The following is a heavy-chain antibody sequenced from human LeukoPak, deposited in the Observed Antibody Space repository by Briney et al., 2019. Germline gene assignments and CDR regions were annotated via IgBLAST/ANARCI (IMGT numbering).Heavy chain of an antibody. Sequence: PGGSLRLSCVASGFTFSSYSMNWVRQAPGKGLEWISYISGSSSITYYVDSVKGRFTTSRDNAKNSLYLQMNSLRVEDTAVYYCARDGYIDLWGRGTLVTVSS. V-gene: IGHV3-48*01. CDR3: ARDGYIDL. CDR2: ISGSSSIT. J-gene: IGHJ2*01. CDR1: GFTFSSYS.